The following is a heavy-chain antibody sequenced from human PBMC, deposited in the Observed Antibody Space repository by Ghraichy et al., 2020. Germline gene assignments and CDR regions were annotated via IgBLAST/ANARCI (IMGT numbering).Heavy chain of an antibody. D-gene: IGHD3-3*01. CDR2: IKPDGTEK. J-gene: IGHJ4*02. CDR1: GFTFSSYW. Sequence: GGSLRLSCAASGFTFSSYWMTWVRQAPGKGLEWVANIKPDGTEKYYVDSVKGRFTISRDNAKTSLYLQMNRLRAEDTAVYYCARVELEWVMDHWGQGTLVTVSS. V-gene: IGHV3-7*03. CDR3: ARVELEWVMDH.